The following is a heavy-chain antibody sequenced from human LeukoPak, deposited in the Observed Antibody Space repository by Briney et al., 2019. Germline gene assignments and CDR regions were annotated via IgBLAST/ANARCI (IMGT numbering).Heavy chain of an antibody. V-gene: IGHV4-59*01. CDR3: ARGAMATTPFFDY. CDR1: GGSISNYY. J-gene: IGHJ4*02. Sequence: SETLYLTCPVSGGSISNYYYWTWIRQPPGKRLEWFGYVYYTGCTNFTPSLKSRVTMSRDTSRNQFSLKLTSLTAADTAVYYCARGAMATTPFFDYWGQGTLVTVSS. CDR2: VYYTGCT. D-gene: IGHD5-24*01.